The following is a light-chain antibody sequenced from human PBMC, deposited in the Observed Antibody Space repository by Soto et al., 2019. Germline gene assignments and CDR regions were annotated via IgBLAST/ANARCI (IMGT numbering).Light chain of an antibody. V-gene: IGKV3-20*01. Sequence: EIVLTQSPDTLSLSPGERATLSCRASQSVSTNSLAWYQQRPGQAPRPLIYGAPSRATGTPDRFSGSGSGTDFTLIISRLEPEDFAVYYCQQYGSSVLTFGGGTKVDI. CDR3: QQYGSSVLT. CDR1: QSVSTNS. J-gene: IGKJ4*01. CDR2: GAP.